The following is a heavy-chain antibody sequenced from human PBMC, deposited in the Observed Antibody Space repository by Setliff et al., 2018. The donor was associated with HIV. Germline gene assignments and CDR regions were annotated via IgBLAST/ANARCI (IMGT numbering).Heavy chain of an antibody. Sequence: GESLKISCATSGFNFGDYLISWVRQAPGKGLEWVGFIRSKNYGGAPEYAASVKGRFTISRDDAQSIAYLQMNSLEIEDTALYYCSRGPHRYCSRTNCMYDYWGQGTLVTVSS. CDR1: GFNFGDYL. J-gene: IGHJ4*02. CDR3: SRGPHRYCSRTNCMYDY. V-gene: IGHV3-49*04. D-gene: IGHD2-2*01. CDR2: IRSKNYGGAP.